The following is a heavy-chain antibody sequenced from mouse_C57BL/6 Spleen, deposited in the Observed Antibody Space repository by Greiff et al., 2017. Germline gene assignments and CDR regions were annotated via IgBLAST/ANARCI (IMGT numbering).Heavy chain of an antibody. J-gene: IGHJ3*01. D-gene: IGHD1-1*01. V-gene: IGHV1-76*01. Sequence: QVQLQQSGAELVRPGASVKLSCKASGYTFTDYYINWVKQRPGQGLEWIARIYPGSGNTYYNEKFKGKATLTAEKSSSTAYMQLSSLTSEDSAVYFCARADYDGRRFAYWGQGTLVTVSA. CDR2: IYPGSGNT. CDR1: GYTFTDYY. CDR3: ARADYDGRRFAY.